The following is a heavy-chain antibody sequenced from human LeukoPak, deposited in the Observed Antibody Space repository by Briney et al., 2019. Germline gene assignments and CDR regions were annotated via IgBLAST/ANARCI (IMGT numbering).Heavy chain of an antibody. Sequence: SERLSLTCTLSARSLSIGSYGSNWIRQPAGKGLEWIGRIYTSRPTNYNPSLKDQLTITVDTSSNHFTLEPRSVTAPDMPVYYCARERDYGDPYLDYWGQGVLVTVSS. D-gene: IGHD4-17*01. V-gene: IGHV4-61*02. CDR3: ARERDYGDPYLDY. CDR2: IYTSRPT. CDR1: ARSLSIGSYG. J-gene: IGHJ4*02.